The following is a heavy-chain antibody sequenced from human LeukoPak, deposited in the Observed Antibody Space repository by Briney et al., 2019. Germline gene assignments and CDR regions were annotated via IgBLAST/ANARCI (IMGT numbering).Heavy chain of an antibody. D-gene: IGHD1-26*01. J-gene: IGHJ4*02. CDR2: IYYSGST. Sequence: SETLFLTCTVSGGSISSGDYYWSWIRQPPGKGLEWIGYIYYSGSTYYNPSLKSRVTISVDTSKNQFSLKLSSVTAADTAVYYCARAVSGSGSYFQFDYWGQGTLVTVSS. CDR1: GGSISSGDYY. CDR3: ARAVSGSGSYFQFDY. V-gene: IGHV4-30-4*01.